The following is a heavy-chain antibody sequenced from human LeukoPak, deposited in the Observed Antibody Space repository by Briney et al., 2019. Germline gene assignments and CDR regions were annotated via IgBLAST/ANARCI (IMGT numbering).Heavy chain of an antibody. CDR3: ARGKVDGDDFDY. CDR1: GYTFTGSY. D-gene: IGHD4-17*01. CDR2: IKSNSGGT. Sequence: ASVKVSCKASGYTFTGSYMHWVRQAPGQGLEWMGWIKSNSGGTNYAQKFQGRVTMTRDTSISTAYMELSRLRSDDTAVYYCARGKVDGDDFDYWGQGTLVTVSS. J-gene: IGHJ4*02. V-gene: IGHV1-2*02.